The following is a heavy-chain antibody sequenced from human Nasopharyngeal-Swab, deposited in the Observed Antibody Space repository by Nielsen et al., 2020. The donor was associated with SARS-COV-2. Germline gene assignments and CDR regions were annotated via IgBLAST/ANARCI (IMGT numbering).Heavy chain of an antibody. CDR1: GGTLNGFH. CDR2: INDRGSG. D-gene: IGHD2-15*01. CDR3: ARGQDAYYYMDV. J-gene: IGHJ6*03. Sequence: SETLSLTCVVFGGTLNGFHWKWIRQTPGKGLEWIGEINDRGSGNYNRSFRSRVTISAGTSNIQFSLKLNSVTAADTAVYYCARGQDAYYYMDVWGEGTTVTVSS. V-gene: IGHV4-34*01.